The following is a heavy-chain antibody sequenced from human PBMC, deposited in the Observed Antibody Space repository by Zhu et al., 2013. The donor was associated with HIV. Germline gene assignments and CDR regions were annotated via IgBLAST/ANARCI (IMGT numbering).Heavy chain of an antibody. D-gene: IGHD6-19*01. CDR3: ARGSLRSAVAGTKWKIGYYFDY. Sequence: QVQLVQSGAEVKKPGSSVKVSCKASGGTFSSYAISWVRQAPGQGLEWMGGIIPIFGTANYAQKFQGRVTITADESTSTAYMELSSLRSEDTAVYYCARGSLRSAVAGTKWKIGYYFDYWGRGNPWSPSP. CDR1: GGTFSSYA. J-gene: IGHJ4*02. CDR2: IIPIFGTA. V-gene: IGHV1-69*01.